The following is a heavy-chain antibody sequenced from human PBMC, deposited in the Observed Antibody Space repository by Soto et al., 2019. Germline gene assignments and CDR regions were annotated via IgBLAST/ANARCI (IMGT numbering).Heavy chain of an antibody. V-gene: IGHV3-30-3*01. J-gene: IGHJ4*02. CDR2: ISYDGSNK. D-gene: IGHD4-17*01. CDR1: GFTFSSYA. Sequence: QVQLVESGGGVVQPGRSLRLSCAASGFTFSSYAMHWVRQAPGKGLEWVAVISYDGSNKYYADSVKGRFTISRDNSKNTLYLQMNSLRAEDTAVYYCARSYGDDADICDYWGQGTLVTVSS. CDR3: ARSYGDDADICDY.